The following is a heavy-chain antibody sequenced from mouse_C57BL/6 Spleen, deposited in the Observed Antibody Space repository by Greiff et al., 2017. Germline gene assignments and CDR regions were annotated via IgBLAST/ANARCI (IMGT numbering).Heavy chain of an antibody. CDR3: ARKGPIFYAMDY. CDR2: INPSSGYT. CDR1: GYTFTSYW. Sequence: QVQLQQSGAELAKPGASVKLSCKASGYTFTSYWMHWVKQRPGQGLEWIGYINPSSGYTKYNQKFKDKDTLTADKSASTAYMQLSSLTYENSAVYYCARKGPIFYAMDYWGQGTSVTVSS. V-gene: IGHV1-7*01. D-gene: IGHD6-5*01. J-gene: IGHJ4*01.